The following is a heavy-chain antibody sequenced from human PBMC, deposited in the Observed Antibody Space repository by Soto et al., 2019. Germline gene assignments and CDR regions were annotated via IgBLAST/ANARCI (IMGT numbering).Heavy chain of an antibody. CDR3: TRLGDGYTLFDY. D-gene: IGHD2-21*01. J-gene: IGHJ4*02. CDR2: IRSKANSYAT. Sequence: XGSLRLSCAAAGFTFSGSAMHWVRQASGKGLEWVGRIRSKANSYATAYAASLKGRFTISRDDSKNTAYLQMNSLKTEDTAVHYCTRLGDGYTLFDYWGQGTLVTVSS. V-gene: IGHV3-73*01. CDR1: GFTFSGSA.